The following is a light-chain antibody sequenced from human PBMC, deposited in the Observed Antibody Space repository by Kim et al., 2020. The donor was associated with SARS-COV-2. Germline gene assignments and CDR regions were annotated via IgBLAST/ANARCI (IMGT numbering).Light chain of an antibody. CDR2: LGS. J-gene: IGKJ2*01. V-gene: IGKV2-28*01. CDR3: MQALQTPRT. CDR1: QSLLYSNGYNY. Sequence: DIVMTQSPLSLPVTPGEPASISCKSSQSLLYSNGYNYLDWYLQKPGQSPQLLIYLGSNRASGVPDRFSGSGSGTDFTLKISRVEAEDAGVYYCMQALQTPRTFGQGTKLEIK.